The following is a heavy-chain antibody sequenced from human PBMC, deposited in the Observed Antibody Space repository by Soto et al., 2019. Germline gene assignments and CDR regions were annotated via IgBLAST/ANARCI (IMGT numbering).Heavy chain of an antibody. V-gene: IGHV3-74*01. CDR1: GFTFISYC. Sequence: GGSLRLSCAASGFTFISYCIHWVRQAPLKVLLLFSLINIYFSSTSYADSVKGLFTTSRYNANNTLYLQMNILRAYYTALYYCARVDHLLLLVVEHWGQGTMVTVSS. CDR2: INIYFSST. CDR3: ARVDHLLLLVVEH. D-gene: IGHD2-2*01. J-gene: IGHJ4*02.